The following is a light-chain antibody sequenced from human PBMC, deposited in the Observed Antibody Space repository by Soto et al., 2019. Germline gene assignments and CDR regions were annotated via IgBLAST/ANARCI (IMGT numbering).Light chain of an antibody. J-gene: IGLJ2*01. CDR3: SSFAGNNIF. V-gene: IGLV2-8*01. CDR1: SSDVGGYDL. CDR2: EVA. Sequence: QSVLTQPPSASGSPGQSVTISCTGTSSDVGGYDLVSWYQQHPGKAPKLILYEVAKRPSGVPARFSGSKSGNTASLTVSGLKADDGSDYYCSSFAGNNIFFGGGT.